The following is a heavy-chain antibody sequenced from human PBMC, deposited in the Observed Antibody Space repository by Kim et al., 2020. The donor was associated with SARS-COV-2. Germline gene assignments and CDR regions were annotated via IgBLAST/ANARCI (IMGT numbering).Heavy chain of an antibody. CDR2: ISYDGSNK. CDR1: GYTLTTYA. Sequence: SCKASGYTLTTYAMHWVRQAPGKGLEWVAVISYDGSNKYYADSVKGRFTISRDNSKNTLYLQMNSLRAEDTAVYYCAKDPNYYDSSGYSYFDYW. CDR3: AKDPNYYDSSGYSYFDY. J-gene: IGHJ4*01. V-gene: IGHV3-30*04. D-gene: IGHD3-22*01.